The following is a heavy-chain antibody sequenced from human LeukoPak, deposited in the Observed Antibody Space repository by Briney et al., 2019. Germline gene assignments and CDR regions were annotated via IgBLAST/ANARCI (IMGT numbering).Heavy chain of an antibody. Sequence: ASLKVSCKASGYTSTSHSICWVRQAPGQGLEWMGWISAYNGNTNYAQKLQGRVTMTTDTSTSTAYMELRSLRSDDAAVYYCAGGAPYSSSWYFDYWGQGTLVTVSS. CDR2: ISAYNGNT. V-gene: IGHV1-18*01. CDR1: GYTSTSHS. J-gene: IGHJ4*02. D-gene: IGHD6-13*01. CDR3: AGGAPYSSSWYFDY.